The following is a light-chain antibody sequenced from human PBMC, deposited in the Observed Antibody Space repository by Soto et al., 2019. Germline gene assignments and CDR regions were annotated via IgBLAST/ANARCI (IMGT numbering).Light chain of an antibody. Sequence: EIVMTQSPATLSVSPGERATLSCRASQSVSSNLAWYQQKPGQAPRLLIYGASTRATGIPARFSGSGSGTEFTLTVSSLQSEDFAVYYCQQYDKWPPLTFRGGTKVEIK. CDR2: GAS. V-gene: IGKV3-15*01. J-gene: IGKJ4*01. CDR3: QQYDKWPPLT. CDR1: QSVSSN.